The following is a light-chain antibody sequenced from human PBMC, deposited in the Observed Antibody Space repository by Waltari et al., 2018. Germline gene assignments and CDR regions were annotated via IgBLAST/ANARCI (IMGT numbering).Light chain of an antibody. CDR1: NIGRKS. CDR2: DDS. Sequence: SYVLTQPPSVSVAPGQTASVTCTGSNIGRKSVHWYQQRPGQAPVLGVSDDSDRPSGIPDRFSGSKSGHTATLSISGVEAGDEADFYCQVRGGADDFWVFGGGTRLTVL. V-gene: IGLV3-21*02. J-gene: IGLJ3*02. CDR3: QVRGGADDFWV.